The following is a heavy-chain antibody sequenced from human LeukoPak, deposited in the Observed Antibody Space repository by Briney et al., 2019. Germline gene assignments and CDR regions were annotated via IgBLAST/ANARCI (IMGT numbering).Heavy chain of an antibody. CDR1: GGSISTATFD. Sequence: SETLSLTCAVSGGSISTATFDWGWIRQAPGRDLEWIATISSSGTAYYNPSLMSRVTISFDTSMSQFSLELTSVTAADTGLFYCARFKGGTGFDYWGQGILVIVSS. CDR3: ARFKGGTGFDY. D-gene: IGHD1-26*01. CDR2: ISSSGTA. V-gene: IGHV4-39*01. J-gene: IGHJ4*02.